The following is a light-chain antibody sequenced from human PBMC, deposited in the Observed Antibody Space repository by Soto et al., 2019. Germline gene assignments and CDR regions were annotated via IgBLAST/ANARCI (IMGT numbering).Light chain of an antibody. Sequence: QSVLTQPASVSGSPGQSITISCTGTSSDVGGYNYVSWYQQHPGKAPKLMIYDVSNRPSGVSNRVSGSKSGNTASLTISGLQADDEADYYCSSYTTSSTSHVVFGGGTKLTVL. V-gene: IGLV2-14*01. CDR2: DVS. CDR3: SSYTTSSTSHVV. CDR1: SSDVGGYNY. J-gene: IGLJ2*01.